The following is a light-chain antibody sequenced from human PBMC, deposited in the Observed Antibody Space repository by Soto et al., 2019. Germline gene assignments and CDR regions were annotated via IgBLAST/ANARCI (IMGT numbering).Light chain of an antibody. V-gene: IGKV3-20*01. CDR1: QSVSNDF. J-gene: IGKJ1*01. CDR2: GAS. Sequence: EIVFTQSPGILSLSPGERATLSCRASQSVSNDFLAWYQQKPGQAPRLPIYGASTRATDVPDRFSGSGSGADFTLSISRLEPEDFAVYYCQQYGSSPPRTFGQGTKVDIK. CDR3: QQYGSSPPRT.